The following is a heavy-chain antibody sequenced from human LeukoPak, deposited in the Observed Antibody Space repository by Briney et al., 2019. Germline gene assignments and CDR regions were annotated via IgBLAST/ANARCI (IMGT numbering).Heavy chain of an antibody. CDR3: VRRYYDSSGYPGTFDY. D-gene: IGHD3-22*01. CDR2: IYYSGST. CDR1: GGSISSYY. J-gene: IGHJ4*02. Sequence: SETLSLTCTVSGGSISSYYWSWIRQPPGKGLEWIGYIYYSGSTNYNPSLKSRVTISVDTSKNQFSLKLSSVTAADTAVYYCVRRYYDSSGYPGTFDYWGQGTLVTVSS. V-gene: IGHV4-59*08.